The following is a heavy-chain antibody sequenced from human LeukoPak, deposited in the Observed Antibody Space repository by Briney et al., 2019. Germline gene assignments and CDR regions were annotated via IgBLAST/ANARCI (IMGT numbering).Heavy chain of an antibody. D-gene: IGHD2-2*01. CDR2: INTNTGNP. J-gene: IGHJ4*02. CDR3: ATLGVVVVPAAQGYYFDY. V-gene: IGHV7-4-1*02. CDR1: GYTFTSYA. Sequence: ASVKVSCKASGYTFTSYAMNWVRQAPGQGLEWMGWINTNTGNPTYAQGFTGRFVFSLDTSVSTAYLQISSLKAEDTAVYYCATLGVVVVPAAQGYYFDYWGQGTLVTVSS.